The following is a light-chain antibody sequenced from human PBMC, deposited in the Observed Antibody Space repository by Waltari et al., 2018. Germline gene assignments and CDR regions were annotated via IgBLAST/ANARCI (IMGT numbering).Light chain of an antibody. V-gene: IGLV1-44*01. Sequence: QSVLTQPPSASGTPGQRVTISCSGSSSNIGSNTVNWYQQLPGTAPKLLILSNKRRHSGVPDRVSGSKSGTSASLAISGLQSEDEADYYCAAWDDSLNGVVFGGGTKLTVL. J-gene: IGLJ2*01. CDR1: SSNIGSNT. CDR2: SNK. CDR3: AAWDDSLNGVV.